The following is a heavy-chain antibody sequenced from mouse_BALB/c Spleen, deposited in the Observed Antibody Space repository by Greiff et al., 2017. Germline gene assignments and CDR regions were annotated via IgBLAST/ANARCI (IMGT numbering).Heavy chain of an antibody. CDR3: ARNFPIYYDYGGADWFAY. CDR2: IWSGGST. D-gene: IGHD2-4*01. Sequence: QVQLKESGPGLVQPSQSLSITCTASGFSLTSYGVHWVRQSPGKGLEWLGVIWSGGSTDYNAAFITRMSISKDNSTSKVSYKMNSLQADDTAMYYCARNFPIYYDYGGADWFAYWGQGTLVTVSA. J-gene: IGHJ3*01. CDR1: GFSLTSYG. V-gene: IGHV2-4-1*01.